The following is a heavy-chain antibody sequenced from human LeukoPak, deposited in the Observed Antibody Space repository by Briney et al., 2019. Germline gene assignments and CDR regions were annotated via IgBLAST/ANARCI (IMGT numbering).Heavy chain of an antibody. Sequence: GGSLRLSCAASGFTFSSYAMRWVRQAPGKGLEWVSVISGSGGSTFYADSVKGRFTISRDNSKNTLYLQMNSLRAEDTAVHYCAKGLSGSSGWYYFDYWGQGTLVTVSS. CDR1: GFTFSSYA. CDR3: AKGLSGSSGWYYFDY. CDR2: ISGSGGST. J-gene: IGHJ4*02. V-gene: IGHV3-23*01. D-gene: IGHD6-19*01.